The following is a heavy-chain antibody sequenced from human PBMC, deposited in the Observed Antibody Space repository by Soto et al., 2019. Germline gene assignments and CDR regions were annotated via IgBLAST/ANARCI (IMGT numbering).Heavy chain of an antibody. J-gene: IGHJ5*02. CDR1: GGSFSGYY. CDR2: INHSGST. V-gene: IGHV4-34*01. CDR3: ARVNPSWGWQQLVRRGWFDP. Sequence: QVQLQQWGAGLLKPSETLSLTCAVYGGSFSGYYWSWIRQPPGKGLEWIGEINHSGSTNYNPSLKSRVTISVDTSKNQFSLKLSSVTAADTAVYYCARVNPSWGWQQLVRRGWFDPWGQGTLVTVSS. D-gene: IGHD6-13*01.